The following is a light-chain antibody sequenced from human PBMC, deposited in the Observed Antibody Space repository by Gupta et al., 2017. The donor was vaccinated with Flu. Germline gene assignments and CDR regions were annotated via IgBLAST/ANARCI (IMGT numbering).Light chain of an antibody. V-gene: IGLV2-14*01. CDR3: SLYTTATTNWV. Sequence: QSALTQPASVSGSPGQSITISCSGTNSDVDDYKYVSWYQQHSGKAPNLVLFEVSSRPSGVSDRFSGSKSGNTASLIISGLQPEDEADYYCSLYTTATTNWVFGGGTKLTVL. CDR1: NSDVDDYKY. J-gene: IGLJ3*02. CDR2: EVS.